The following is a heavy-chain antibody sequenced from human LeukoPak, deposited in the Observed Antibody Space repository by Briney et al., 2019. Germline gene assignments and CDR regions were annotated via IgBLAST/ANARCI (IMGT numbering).Heavy chain of an antibody. J-gene: IGHJ4*02. CDR1: GYTFTGYY. CDR3: ARDSGEVPDY. CDR2: INPNSGGT. V-gene: IGHV1-2*02. D-gene: IGHD3-10*01. Sequence: ASVKVSCKTSGYTFTGYYMHWVRQAPGQGLEWMGWINPNSGGTNYAQKFQGRVTMTRDTSISTAYMELDRLRFDDTAVYYCARDSGEVPDYWGQGTLVTVSS.